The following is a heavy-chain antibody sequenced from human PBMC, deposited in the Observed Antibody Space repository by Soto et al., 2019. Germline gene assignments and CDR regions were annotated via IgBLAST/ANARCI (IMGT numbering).Heavy chain of an antibody. CDR3: TRPDSSSSRRSGGDYFDY. D-gene: IGHD6-6*01. V-gene: IGHV3-49*03. CDR2: IRSKAYGGTT. J-gene: IGHJ4*02. Sequence: EVQLVESGGGLVQPGRSLRLSCTASGFTFGDYAMSWFRQAPGKGLEWVGFIRSKAYGGTTEYAASVKGRFTISRDDSKSIAYLQMNSLKTEDTAVYYCTRPDSSSSRRSGGDYFDYWGQGTLVTVSS. CDR1: GFTFGDYA.